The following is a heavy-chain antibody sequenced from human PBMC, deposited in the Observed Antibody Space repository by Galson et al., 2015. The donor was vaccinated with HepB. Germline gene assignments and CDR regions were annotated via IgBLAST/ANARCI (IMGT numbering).Heavy chain of an antibody. CDR2: IIGSGGST. D-gene: IGHD3-10*02. V-gene: IGHV3-23*01. Sequence: SLRLSCAASGITFTSYAMSWVRQAPGKGLEWVSGIIGSGGSTYYADSVEGRFTISRDNSKNTLFLQMNNVRAEDTAVYYCAKRRGRMFQFSNHYSYYAMDVWGRGTTATVSS. CDR3: AKRRGRMFQFSNHYSYYAMDV. CDR1: GITFTSYA. J-gene: IGHJ6*02.